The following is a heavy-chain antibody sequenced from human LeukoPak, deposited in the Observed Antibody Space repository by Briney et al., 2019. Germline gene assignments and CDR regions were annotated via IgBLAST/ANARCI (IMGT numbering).Heavy chain of an antibody. CDR2: IYYSGSS. Sequence: SETLSLTCSVFGYAVNSNYYWIWIRQPPGKGLEWIASIYYSGSSYYNPSLESRVTISEDMSKNQFSLKVTSVTAADTAVYYCATSYGSGWGFDYWGQGILVTVSS. J-gene: IGHJ4*02. CDR3: ATSYGSGWGFDY. V-gene: IGHV4-38-2*01. D-gene: IGHD6-19*01. CDR1: GYAVNSNYY.